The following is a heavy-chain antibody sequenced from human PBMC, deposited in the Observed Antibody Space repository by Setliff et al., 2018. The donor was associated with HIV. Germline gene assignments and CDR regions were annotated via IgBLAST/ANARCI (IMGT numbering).Heavy chain of an antibody. CDR2: IWYGGST. Sequence: GGSLRLSCAASGFTFSSYSMNWVRQAPGKGLEWVAVIWYGGSTYYADSAKGRFIISRDNSQNTLYLQMNSLRADDTAIYYCAKGFRPVDTALVSGPTYWGQGIRVTVSS. CDR3: AKGFRPVDTALVSGPTY. D-gene: IGHD5-18*01. V-gene: IGHV3-23*01. CDR1: GFTFSSYS. J-gene: IGHJ4*02.